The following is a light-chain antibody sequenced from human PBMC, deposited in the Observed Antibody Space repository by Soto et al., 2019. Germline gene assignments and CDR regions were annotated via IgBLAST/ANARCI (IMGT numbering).Light chain of an antibody. CDR3: QQYGSSMYT. V-gene: IGKV3-20*01. CDR1: QSLTSNY. Sequence: EVVLTQSPGTLSLSPGERATLSCRASQSLTSNYLAWYQQKPGQAPRLLIYGASIRAAGIPDRFSGSGSGTDFTLTISRLESEDFEVYYCQQYGSSMYTFGQGTKVEI. CDR2: GAS. J-gene: IGKJ2*01.